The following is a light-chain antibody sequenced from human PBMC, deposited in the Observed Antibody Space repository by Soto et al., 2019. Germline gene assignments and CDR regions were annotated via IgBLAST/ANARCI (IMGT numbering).Light chain of an antibody. CDR2: KAS. J-gene: IGKJ1*01. CDR1: QSISSW. CDR3: QQYNDNWT. V-gene: IGKV1-5*03. Sequence: DIQMTQSPSTLSASVGDRVTITCRASQSISSWLAWYQQKPGKAPKLLIYKASTLQSGVPSRFGGSGSGTEFTLAISSLQPDDSATYYCQQYNDNWTFGQGTKVDIK.